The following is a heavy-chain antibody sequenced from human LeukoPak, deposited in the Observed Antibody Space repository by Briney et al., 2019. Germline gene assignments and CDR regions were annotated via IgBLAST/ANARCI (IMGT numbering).Heavy chain of an antibody. J-gene: IGHJ6*03. D-gene: IGHD6-13*01. Sequence: GGSLRLSCAASGFTFSSYAMSWVRQAPGKGLEWVSAISGSGGSTYYVDSVKGRFTISRDNAKNSLYLQMNSLRAEDTAVYYCARGKEGSSWVYYYYYMDVWGKGTTVTVSS. V-gene: IGHV3-23*01. CDR1: GFTFSSYA. CDR3: ARGKEGSSWVYYYYYMDV. CDR2: ISGSGGST.